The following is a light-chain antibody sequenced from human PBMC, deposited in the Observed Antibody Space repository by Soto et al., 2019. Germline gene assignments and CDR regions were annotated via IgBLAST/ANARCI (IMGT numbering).Light chain of an antibody. CDR2: AAS. CDR1: QGIRND. J-gene: IGKJ1*01. CDR3: LQDYNYPPT. V-gene: IGKV1-6*01. Sequence: AIHMTQSRSSLSASIVDIVTITCPASQGIRNDLGWYQQKPGKAPKLLIYAASNLQSGVPSRFSGSGSGTDFTLTISSLQPEDFATYYCLQDYNYPPTFGQGTKVDI.